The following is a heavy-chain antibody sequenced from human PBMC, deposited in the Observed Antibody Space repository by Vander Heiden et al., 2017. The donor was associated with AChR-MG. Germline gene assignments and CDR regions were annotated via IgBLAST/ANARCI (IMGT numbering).Heavy chain of an antibody. CDR1: GGSISSGGYS. J-gene: IGHJ4*02. D-gene: IGHD6-13*01. V-gene: IGHV4-31*03. CDR2: IFYSGSI. CDR3: ASGAAAGAGCFDY. Sequence: QLQLQESGPGLVMPSQTLSLTCTFSGGSISSGGYSWSWIRQHPGKGLVWIGYIFYSGSIYYNPSLKSRVTMSVDTSKNQFSLKLSSVTAADTAVYYCASGAAAGAGCFDYWGQGTLVTVSS.